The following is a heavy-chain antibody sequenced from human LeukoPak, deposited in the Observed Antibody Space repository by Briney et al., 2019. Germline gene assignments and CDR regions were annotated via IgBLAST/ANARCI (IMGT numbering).Heavy chain of an antibody. J-gene: IGHJ5*02. CDR3: AGYYYGSGSNWFDP. Sequence: ASVKVSCKASGYTFTGCYMHWVRQAPGQGLEWMGWINLNSGGTNYAQKFQGRVTMTRDTSISTAYMELSRLRSDDTAVYYCAGYYYGSGSNWFDPWGQGTLVTVSS. V-gene: IGHV1-2*02. D-gene: IGHD3-10*01. CDR1: GYTFTGCY. CDR2: INLNSGGT.